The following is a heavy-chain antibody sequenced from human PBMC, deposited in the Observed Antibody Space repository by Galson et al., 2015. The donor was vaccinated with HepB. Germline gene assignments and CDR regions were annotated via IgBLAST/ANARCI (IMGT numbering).Heavy chain of an antibody. CDR1: GYTLTELS. D-gene: IGHD1-26*01. CDR3: ATGESGLMDYFDY. CDR2: FDPEDGET. V-gene: IGHV1-24*01. J-gene: IGHJ4*02. Sequence: SVKVSCKVSGYTLTELSMHWVRQAPGKGLEWMGGFDPEDGETIYAQKFQGRVTMTEDTSTDTACMELSSLRSEDTAVYYCATGESGLMDYFDYWGQGTLVTVSS.